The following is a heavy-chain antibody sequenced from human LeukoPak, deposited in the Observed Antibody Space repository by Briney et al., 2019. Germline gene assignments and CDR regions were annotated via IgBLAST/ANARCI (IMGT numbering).Heavy chain of an antibody. V-gene: IGHV4-30-4*01. D-gene: IGHD3-16*01. CDR1: GGSISSGDYY. CDR3: ASAGGWGYYFDY. Sequence: SETLSLTCTVSGGSISSGDYYWSWIRQPPGKGLEWIGYIYYSGSTYYNPSLKSRVTISVDTSKNQFSLKLSSVTAADTAVYYCASAGGWGYYFDYWGQGTLVTVSS. J-gene: IGHJ4*02. CDR2: IYYSGST.